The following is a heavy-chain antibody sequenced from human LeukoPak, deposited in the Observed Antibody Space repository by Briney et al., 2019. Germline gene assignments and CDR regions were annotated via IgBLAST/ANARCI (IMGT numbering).Heavy chain of an antibody. CDR2: IKSKANSYAT. Sequence: PGGSLRLSCATSGFTFRGTAMHWVRQASGKGLEWVGHIKSKANSYATSYAASVKGRFTISRDDSKNTAYLQMRSLKAGDTAVYYCTSFIVGASRVDYWGQGTLVTVSS. CDR1: GFTFRGTA. J-gene: IGHJ4*02. CDR3: TSFIVGASRVDY. D-gene: IGHD1-26*01. V-gene: IGHV3-73*01.